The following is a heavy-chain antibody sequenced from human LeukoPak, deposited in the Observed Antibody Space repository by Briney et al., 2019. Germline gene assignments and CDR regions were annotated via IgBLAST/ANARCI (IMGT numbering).Heavy chain of an antibody. CDR2: ISGSGGST. D-gene: IGHD2/OR15-2a*01. V-gene: IGHV3-23*01. CDR3: AKDAEIWPDAFDI. CDR1: GFTFRSHA. J-gene: IGHJ3*02. Sequence: GGSLRLSCAASGFTFRSHAMSWVRQAPEKGLEWVSAISGSGGSTYYADSMKGRFTISRDNSKNTLYLQMNSLRAEDTAVYYCAKDAEIWPDAFDIWGQGTMVTVSS.